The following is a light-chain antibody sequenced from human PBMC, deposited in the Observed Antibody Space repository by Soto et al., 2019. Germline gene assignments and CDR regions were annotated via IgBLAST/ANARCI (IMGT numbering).Light chain of an antibody. J-gene: IGLJ2*01. CDR2: EVS. Sequence: QSALTQPPSASGSPGQSVTISCTGTSSDVGKYDYVSWFQHHPGKAPKLIIYEVSKRPSGVPDRFSGSKSGSTAYLTISGVQPEDEADYHCSSYTTIKTVVFGGGTQLTVL. V-gene: IGLV2-8*01. CDR1: SSDVGKYDY. CDR3: SSYTTIKTVV.